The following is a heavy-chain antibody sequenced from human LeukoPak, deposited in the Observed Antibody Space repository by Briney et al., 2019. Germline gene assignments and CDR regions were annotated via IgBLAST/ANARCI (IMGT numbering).Heavy chain of an antibody. V-gene: IGHV4-59*01. J-gene: IGHJ3*02. Sequence: SETLSLTCTVSGGSISSYYWSWIRQPPGKGLEWIGYIYYSGSTNYNPSLKSRVTISVDTSKNQFSLKLSSVTAADTAVYYCARDGLYCSSTSCSDAFDIWGQGTMVTVSS. D-gene: IGHD2-2*01. CDR2: IYYSGST. CDR1: GGSISSYY. CDR3: ARDGLYCSSTSCSDAFDI.